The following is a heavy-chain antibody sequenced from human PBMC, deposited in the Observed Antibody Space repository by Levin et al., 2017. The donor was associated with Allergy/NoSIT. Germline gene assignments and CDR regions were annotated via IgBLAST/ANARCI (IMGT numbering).Heavy chain of an antibody. CDR3: ARVAVAGTGYYDGMDV. V-gene: IGHV1-3*01. J-gene: IGHJ6*02. D-gene: IGHD6-19*01. Sequence: ASVKVSCKASGYTFTSYAMHWVRQAPGQRLEWMGWINAGNGNTKYSQKFQGRVTITRDTSASTAYMELSSLRSEDTAVYYGARVAVAGTGYYDGMDVWGQGTTVTVSS. CDR2: INAGNGNT. CDR1: GYTFTSYA.